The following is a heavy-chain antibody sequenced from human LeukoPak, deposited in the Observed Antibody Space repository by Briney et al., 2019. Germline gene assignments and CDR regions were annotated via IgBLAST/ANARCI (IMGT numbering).Heavy chain of an antibody. J-gene: IGHJ6*03. Sequence: PSETLSLTCTVSGGSISSGSYYWSWIRQPAGKGLEWIGRIYTSGSTNYNPSLKSRVTISVDTSKNQFSLKLSSMTDADTAVYYCARASGIAARSGPYYYYYMDVWGKGTTVTVSS. CDR2: IYTSGST. CDR1: GGSISSGSYY. V-gene: IGHV4-61*02. CDR3: ARASGIAARSGPYYYYYMDV. D-gene: IGHD6-6*01.